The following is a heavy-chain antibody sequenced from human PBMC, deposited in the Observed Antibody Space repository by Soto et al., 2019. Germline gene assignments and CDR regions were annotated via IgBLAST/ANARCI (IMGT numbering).Heavy chain of an antibody. V-gene: IGHV1-69*01. D-gene: IGHD3-10*01. CDR1: GGTFSSYA. J-gene: IGHJ6*02. Sequence: QVQLVQSGAEVKKPGSSVKVSCKASGGTFSSYAISWVRQAPGQGLEWMGGIIPIFGTANYAQKFQGRVTITADESTSTAYMELSSLRSEDTAVYYCASMASQPSPGGYYYYGMDVWGQGTTVTVSS. CDR2: IIPIFGTA. CDR3: ASMASQPSPGGYYYYGMDV.